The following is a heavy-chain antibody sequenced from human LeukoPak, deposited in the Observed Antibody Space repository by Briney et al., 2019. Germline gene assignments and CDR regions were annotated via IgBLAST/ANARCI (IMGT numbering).Heavy chain of an antibody. D-gene: IGHD2-2*01. J-gene: IGHJ6*03. V-gene: IGHV4-39*07. Sequence: PSETLSLTCTVSGGSISSSSYYWGWIRQPPGKGLEWIGEIYHSGSTNYTPSLKSRVTISVDTSKNQFSLKLSSVTAADTAVYYCAREVLPGYYYYYYMDVWGKGTTVTISS. CDR3: AREVLPGYYYYYYMDV. CDR1: GGSISSSSYY. CDR2: IYHSGST.